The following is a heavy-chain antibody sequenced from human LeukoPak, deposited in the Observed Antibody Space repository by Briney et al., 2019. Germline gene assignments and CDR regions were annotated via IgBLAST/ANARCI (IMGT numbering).Heavy chain of an antibody. CDR3: ARDMYDNGWSSFDY. V-gene: IGHV3-30-3*01. D-gene: IGHD3-10*01. J-gene: IGHJ4*02. CDR1: GFTFSNYA. Sequence: GRSPRLSCAASGFTFSNYAMHWVRRAPGKGLEWVAVISFDGTNKYYANSVQGRFTISRDNSRNTLYLQMNSLRAEDTALYYCARDMYDNGWSSFDYWGQGTLVTVSS. CDR2: ISFDGTNK.